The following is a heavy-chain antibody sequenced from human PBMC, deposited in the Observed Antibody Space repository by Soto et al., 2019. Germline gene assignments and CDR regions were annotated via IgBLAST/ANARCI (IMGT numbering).Heavy chain of an antibody. J-gene: IGHJ5*02. Sequence: GGSLRLSCAASGFTFSNAWMNWVRQAPGKGLEWVGRIKSKTDGGTTDYAAPVKGRFTISRDDSKNTLYLQMNSLKTEDTAVYYCTTSFRGVGATQHWFDPWGQGTLVTVSS. CDR3: TTSFRGVGATQHWFDP. CDR2: IKSKTDGGTT. V-gene: IGHV3-15*07. CDR1: GFTFSNAW. D-gene: IGHD1-26*01.